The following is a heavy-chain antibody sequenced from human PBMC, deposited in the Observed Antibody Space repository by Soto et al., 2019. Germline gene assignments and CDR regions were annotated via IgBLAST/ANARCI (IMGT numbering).Heavy chain of an antibody. CDR2: ISAYNGNT. Sequence: QVQLVQSGAEVKKPGASVKVSCKASGYTFTSYGISWVRQAPGQGLEWMGWISAYNGNTNYAQKLQGRVTMTTDASTRTDYMDVGSLCSDGAAVYFCARVNYYGDYGFSDFWGQGTLVNVSS. D-gene: IGHD4-17*01. CDR3: ARVNYYGDYGFSDF. CDR1: GYTFTSYG. J-gene: IGHJ4*02. V-gene: IGHV1-18*01.